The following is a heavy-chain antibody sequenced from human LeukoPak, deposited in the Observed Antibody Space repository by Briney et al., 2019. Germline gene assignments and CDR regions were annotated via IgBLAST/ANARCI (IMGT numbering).Heavy chain of an antibody. V-gene: IGHV3-74*01. J-gene: IGHJ3*02. CDR3: ARDTQCSGGSCYAVAFDI. D-gene: IGHD2-15*01. Sequence: GGSLRLSCAASGFTFSSYWMHWVRQAPGKGLVWVSRINSDGSSTSYADSVKGRFTISRDNAKNALYLQMNSLRAEDTAVYYCARDTQCSGGSCYAVAFDIWGQGTMVTVSS. CDR2: INSDGSST. CDR1: GFTFSSYW.